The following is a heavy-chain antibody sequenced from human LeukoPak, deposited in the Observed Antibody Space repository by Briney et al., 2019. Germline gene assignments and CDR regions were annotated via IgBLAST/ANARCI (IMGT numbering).Heavy chain of an antibody. Sequence: SETLSLTCTVSSGSISSSSYYWGWIRQPPGKGLEWIGSIYYSGSTNYNPSLKSRVTISVDTSKNQFSLKLSSVTAADTAVYYCARGLSAARVRGGPVSFDYWGQGTLVTVSS. V-gene: IGHV4-39*07. CDR2: IYYSGST. J-gene: IGHJ4*02. D-gene: IGHD3-10*01. CDR3: ARGLSAARVRGGPVSFDY. CDR1: SGSISSSSYY.